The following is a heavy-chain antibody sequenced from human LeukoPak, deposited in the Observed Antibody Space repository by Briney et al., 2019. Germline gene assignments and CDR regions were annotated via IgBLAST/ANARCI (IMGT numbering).Heavy chain of an antibody. D-gene: IGHD2-2*01. CDR2: IIPILGIA. CDR1: GGTFSSYA. J-gene: IGHJ4*02. Sequence: GASVKVFCKASGGTFSSYAISWVRQAPGQGLEWMGRIIPILGIANYAQKFQGRVTITADESTSTAYMELSSLRSEDTAVYYCASPETYCSSTSCPPSYWGQGTLVTVSS. CDR3: ASPETYCSSTSCPPSY. V-gene: IGHV1-69*04.